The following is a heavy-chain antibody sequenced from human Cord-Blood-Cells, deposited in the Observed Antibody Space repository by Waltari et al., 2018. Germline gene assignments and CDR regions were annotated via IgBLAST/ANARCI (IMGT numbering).Heavy chain of an antibody. Sequence: EVQLLESGGGLVQPVGALRLSCAASGFTFSSFAMSWVRQARGKGLEWVSAISGRGGSTYYADTVKGRFTISRDNSKNTLYLQMNSLRAEDTAVYYCAKEPYDFWSGYYYFDYWGQGTLVTVSS. D-gene: IGHD3-3*01. CDR3: AKEPYDFWSGYYYFDY. J-gene: IGHJ4*02. CDR2: ISGRGGST. V-gene: IGHV3-23*01. CDR1: GFTFSSFA.